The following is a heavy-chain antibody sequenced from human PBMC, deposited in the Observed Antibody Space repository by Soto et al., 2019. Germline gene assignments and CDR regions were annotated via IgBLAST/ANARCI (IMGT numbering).Heavy chain of an antibody. CDR3: ARVKGDSNWNSTGDRYYYYGMDV. J-gene: IGHJ6*01. Sequence: SVKVSCKASGGTSSSYAISWVRQAPGQGLEWMGGIIPIFGTANYAQKFQGRVTITADESTSTAYVELSSLGSEDTAVYYCARVKGDSNWNSTGDRYYYYGMDVWGQGATVTVSS. V-gene: IGHV1-69*13. CDR1: GGTSSSYA. CDR2: IIPIFGTA. D-gene: IGHD1-7*01.